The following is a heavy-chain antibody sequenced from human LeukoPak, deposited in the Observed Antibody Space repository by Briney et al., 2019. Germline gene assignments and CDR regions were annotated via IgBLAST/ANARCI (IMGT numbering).Heavy chain of an antibody. CDR3: ARALRPMVRGVILAGFDP. CDR1: GYTFTGYY. Sequence: GASVKVSCKASGYTFTGYYMHWVRPAPGQGLEWMGWINPNSGGTNYAQKFQGRVTMTRDTSISTAYMELSSLRSEDTAVYYCARALRPMVRGVILAGFDPWGQGTLVTVSS. V-gene: IGHV1-2*02. CDR2: INPNSGGT. D-gene: IGHD3-10*01. J-gene: IGHJ5*02.